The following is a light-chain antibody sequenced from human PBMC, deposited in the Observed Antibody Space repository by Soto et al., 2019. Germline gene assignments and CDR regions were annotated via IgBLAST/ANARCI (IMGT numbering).Light chain of an antibody. CDR2: DVS. CDR3: ASYTTSSTSV. Sequence: QSVLTQPASVSGSPGQSIAISCTGTSSDVGGYSYVSWYQQQPGKAPKLVISDVSNRPSGVSDRFSGSKSGNTASLTISGLQTEDEADYYCASYTTSSTSVLGTGTKVTVL. CDR1: SSDVGGYSY. V-gene: IGLV2-14*01. J-gene: IGLJ1*01.